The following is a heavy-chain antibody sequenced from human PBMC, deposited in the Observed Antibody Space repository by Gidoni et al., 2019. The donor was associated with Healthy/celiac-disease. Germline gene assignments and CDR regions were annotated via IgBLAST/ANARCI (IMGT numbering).Heavy chain of an antibody. CDR2: IDSTSSST. Sequence: EVQLVESAGGFVQPGASLTLPCASPGFTVSTYWMHWVRQAPGKGMVWVSRIDSTSSSTNDADTVKSRFTISRDNAKNTLYLQMNSLRAEDTAVYYGARSPDPYGDYDDYYCDYWGQGTLVTVSS. CDR3: ARSPDPYGDYDDYYCDY. V-gene: IGHV3-74*01. CDR1: GFTVSTYW. D-gene: IGHD4-17*01. J-gene: IGHJ4*02.